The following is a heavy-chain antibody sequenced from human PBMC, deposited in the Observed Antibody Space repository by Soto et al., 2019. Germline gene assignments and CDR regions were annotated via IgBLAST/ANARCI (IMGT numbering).Heavy chain of an antibody. CDR3: ATMGTPATGLYFFDY. D-gene: IGHD2-15*01. Sequence: QVQLQESGPGLVKPSQTLSLTCTVSGGSISSGNYYWSWIRQPPGKGLEWIGFISYSGSTYYSTSLKSRVTISVDTSKCQFSLKLSFVTAADPSVYYCATMGTPATGLYFFDYWGQGSLVTVSS. CDR1: GGSISSGNYY. V-gene: IGHV4-30-4*01. CDR2: ISYSGST. J-gene: IGHJ4*02.